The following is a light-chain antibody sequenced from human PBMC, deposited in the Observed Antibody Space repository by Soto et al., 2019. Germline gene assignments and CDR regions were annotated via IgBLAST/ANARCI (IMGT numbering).Light chain of an antibody. J-gene: IGLJ1*01. V-gene: IGLV2-23*02. CDR3: CSYAGTVAYV. Sequence: QSALTQPASVSGSPGQSITISCAGTGSDVGAYNLVSWYQQHPGKASKLIICEVNTRPSGISNRFSGSKSGDTASLTISGLQAEDEADYFCCSYAGTVAYVFGTGTKVTVL. CDR1: GSDVGAYNL. CDR2: EVN.